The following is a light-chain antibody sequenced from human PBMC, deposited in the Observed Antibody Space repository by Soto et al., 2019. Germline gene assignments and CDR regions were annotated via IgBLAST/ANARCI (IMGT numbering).Light chain of an antibody. V-gene: IGKV1-39*01. CDR3: QQSYSIPLT. Sequence: DIQMTQSPSSLSASVGDRVTSNCRASQSISIYLNWCQQKPGKAPRLLIYATYNLQSGVPSRFSGSGSGTDVPLTIRSLQPEDCATYYCQQSYSIPLTVGQGTKL. CDR1: QSISIY. CDR2: ATY. J-gene: IGKJ2*01.